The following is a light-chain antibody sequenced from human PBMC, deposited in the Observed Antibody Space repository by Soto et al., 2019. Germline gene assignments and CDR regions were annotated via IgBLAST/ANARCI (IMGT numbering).Light chain of an antibody. V-gene: IGKV1-5*01. CDR1: EIINTW. J-gene: IGKJ2*01. Sequence: DIQITQSPSTLSASVGDRVTITCLASEIINTWLAWYQQKPGKAPKLLIYAAYSLEGGVPSRFSGSGSGTEFTLTISSLHPDDFATYYCQLYNNWYALCQGTNLEIK. CDR3: QLYNNWYA. CDR2: AAY.